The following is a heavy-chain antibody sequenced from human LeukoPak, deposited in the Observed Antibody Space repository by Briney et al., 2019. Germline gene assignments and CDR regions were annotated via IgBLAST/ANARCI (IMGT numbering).Heavy chain of an antibody. Sequence: SETLSLTCAVYGGSFSGYYWSWIRQPPGKGLEWIGEINHSGSTNYNPSLKSRVTISVDTSKNRFSLKLSSVTAADTAVYYCARGLWFGELPDSDYWGQGTLVTVSS. CDR1: GGSFSGYY. V-gene: IGHV4-34*01. CDR3: ARGLWFGELPDSDY. CDR2: INHSGST. D-gene: IGHD3-10*01. J-gene: IGHJ4*02.